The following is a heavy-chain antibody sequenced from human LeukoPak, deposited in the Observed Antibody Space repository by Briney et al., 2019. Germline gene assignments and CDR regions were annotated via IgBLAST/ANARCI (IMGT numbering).Heavy chain of an antibody. CDR1: GYTFTSYG. V-gene: IGHV1-18*01. CDR2: ISAYNGNT. Sequence: ASVKVSCKASGYTFTSYGISWVRQAPGQGLEWMGWISAYNGNTNYAQKLQGRVTMTTDTSTSTAYMELRSLRSDDTAVYYCARWRLEKSGGVRGVIIPYYFDYWGQGTLVTVSS. J-gene: IGHJ4*02. CDR3: ARWRLEKSGGVRGVIIPYYFDY. D-gene: IGHD3-10*01.